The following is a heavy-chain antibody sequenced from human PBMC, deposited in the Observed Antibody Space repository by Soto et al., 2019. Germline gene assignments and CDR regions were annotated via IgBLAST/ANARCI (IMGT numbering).Heavy chain of an antibody. CDR2: IYTSGST. Sequence: SETLSLTCTASGGSISSYYWSWIRQPAGKGLEWIGRIYTSGSTNYNPSLKSRVTMSVDTSKNQFSLKLSSVTAADTAVYYCARVGMSIAVAGTDYFDYWGQGTLVTVSS. D-gene: IGHD6-19*01. CDR3: ARVGMSIAVAGTDYFDY. J-gene: IGHJ4*02. CDR1: GGSISSYY. V-gene: IGHV4-4*07.